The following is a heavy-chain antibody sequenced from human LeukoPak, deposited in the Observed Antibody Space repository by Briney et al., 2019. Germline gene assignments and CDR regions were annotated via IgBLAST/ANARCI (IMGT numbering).Heavy chain of an antibody. V-gene: IGHV1-18*01. CDR2: ISAYNGNT. CDR3: ARRYGSGSQYNWFDP. J-gene: IGHJ5*02. CDR1: GYTFTSDG. D-gene: IGHD3-10*01. Sequence: ASAKVSGKASGYTFTSDGISWVRQAPGQGLEWKGRISAYNGNTNYAQKLQGRVTMTTDTSTSTAYMELRSLRSDDTAVYYCARRYGSGSQYNWFDPWGQGTLVTVSS.